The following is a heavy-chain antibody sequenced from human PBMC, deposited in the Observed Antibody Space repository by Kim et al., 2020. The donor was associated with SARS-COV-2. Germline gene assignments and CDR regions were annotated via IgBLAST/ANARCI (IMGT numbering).Heavy chain of an antibody. V-gene: IGHV4-59*09. Sequence: TTNSPSLKSRVTISVDKSKNQFALNLSSVTAADTAMYYCARGRKTSDFWGQGTMVIVSS. CDR3: ARGRKTSDF. J-gene: IGHJ3*01. CDR2: T.